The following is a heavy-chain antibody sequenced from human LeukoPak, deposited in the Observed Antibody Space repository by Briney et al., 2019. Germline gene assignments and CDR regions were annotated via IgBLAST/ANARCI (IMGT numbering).Heavy chain of an antibody. CDR2: IIPIFGTA. CDR1: GGTFSSYA. D-gene: IGHD6-13*01. J-gene: IGHJ4*02. V-gene: IGHV1-69*05. Sequence: ASVKVSCKASGGTFSSYAISWVRQAPGQGLEWMGGIIPIFGTANYAQKFQGRVTMTRNTSISTACMELSSLRSEDAAVYYCARAFSSSIDYWGQGTLVTVSS. CDR3: ARAFSSSIDY.